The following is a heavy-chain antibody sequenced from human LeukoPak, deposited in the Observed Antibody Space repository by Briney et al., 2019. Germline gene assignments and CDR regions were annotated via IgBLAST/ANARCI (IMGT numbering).Heavy chain of an antibody. D-gene: IGHD2/OR15-2a*01. V-gene: IGHV4-39*01. CDR1: GGSISSSNSY. CDR3: TRIFFKHFDP. Sequence: SETLSLTCSVSGGSISSSNSYWGWIRQPPGMGLEWIGSIYYTGSAYYSPSLKSRVSTSVDTSKNQFSLRLTSVTAADTSMYYCTRIFFKHFDPWGQGTLVTVSS. J-gene: IGHJ5*02. CDR2: IYYTGSA.